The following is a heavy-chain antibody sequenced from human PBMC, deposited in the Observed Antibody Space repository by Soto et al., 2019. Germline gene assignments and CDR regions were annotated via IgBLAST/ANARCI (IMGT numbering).Heavy chain of an antibody. CDR2: INAGGGGT. CDR1: GYSFTRYA. J-gene: IGHJ4*02. D-gene: IGHD6-13*01. Sequence: QVQLVQSGAEVKETGASVKVSCKGSGYSFTRYAIHWVRQAPGQTLEWMGWINAGGGGTKYSQKLQGRVTISRDTSATTVYLDLSSLRYEDTAVDYCAREKGAAGTFDFWGQGTLVTVSS. CDR3: AREKGAAGTFDF. V-gene: IGHV1-3*01.